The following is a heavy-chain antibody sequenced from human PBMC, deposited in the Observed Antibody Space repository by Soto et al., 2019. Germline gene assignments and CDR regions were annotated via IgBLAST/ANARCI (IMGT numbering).Heavy chain of an antibody. CDR3: ASQLVPHYYYGMDV. V-gene: IGHV4-61*01. CDR2: IYYSGST. CDR1: GGSVSSGSYY. J-gene: IGHJ6*02. Sequence: QVQLQESGPGLVKPSETLSLTCTVSGGSVSSGSYYWSWIRQPPGKGLEWIGYIYYSGSTNYNPSLKSRVTVAVDTSKSLFSLKRGSVTAADTAVYYCASQLVPHYYYGMDVWGQGNTFTVSS. D-gene: IGHD6-13*01.